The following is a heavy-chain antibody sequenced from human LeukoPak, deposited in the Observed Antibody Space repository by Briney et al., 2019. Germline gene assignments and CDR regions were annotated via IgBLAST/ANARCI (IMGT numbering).Heavy chain of an antibody. CDR2: IIPILGIA. CDR3: AREYYYYGMDV. Sequence: SVKVSCKASGGTFSSYAIIWVRQAPGQGLEWMGRIIPILGIANYAQKFQGRVTITADKSTSTAYMELSSLRSEDTAVYYCAREYYYYGMDVWGQGTTVTVSS. CDR1: GGTFSSYA. V-gene: IGHV1-69*04. J-gene: IGHJ6*02.